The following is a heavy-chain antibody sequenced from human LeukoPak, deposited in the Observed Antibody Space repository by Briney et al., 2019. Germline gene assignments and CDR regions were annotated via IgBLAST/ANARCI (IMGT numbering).Heavy chain of an antibody. Sequence: GGSLRLSCAASKFTFRNCAMHWVRQAPGKGLEWVAVISYDGSNKNYADSVKGRFTISRDNSKNTLVLQMNSLRAEDTAVYYCARGRGDFWSGYSHYMDVWGKGTTVTVSS. V-gene: IGHV3-30-3*01. CDR2: ISYDGSNK. CDR1: KFTFRNCA. J-gene: IGHJ6*03. D-gene: IGHD3-3*01. CDR3: ARGRGDFWSGYSHYMDV.